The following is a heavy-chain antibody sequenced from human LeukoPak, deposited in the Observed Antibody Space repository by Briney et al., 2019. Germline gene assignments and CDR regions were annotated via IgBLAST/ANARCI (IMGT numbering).Heavy chain of an antibody. CDR1: GGSISAYY. V-gene: IGHV4-4*07. CDR2: LHSSGET. CDR3: ATMFGESSDFDH. J-gene: IGHJ4*02. Sequence: SETLSLTCVVSGGSISAYYWNWIRQPAGKGLEWIGRLHSSGETTSNPSLMSRASMSLDTSRTHFTLKLTSVTAADTAIYYCATMFGESSDFDHWGQGTLVTVSS. D-gene: IGHD3-10*02.